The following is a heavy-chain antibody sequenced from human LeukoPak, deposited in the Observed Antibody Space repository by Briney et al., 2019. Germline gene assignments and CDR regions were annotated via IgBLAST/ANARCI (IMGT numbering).Heavy chain of an antibody. J-gene: IGHJ4*02. Sequence: KPSETLPLTCTVSGASISNYYWSWIRQPAGKGLEWIGRVFTSGSTNYNPSFRSRVTISVDKSKNQLSLKLTSVTAADTAVYYCAGRDYWGQGTLVTVSS. V-gene: IGHV4-4*07. CDR1: GASISNYY. CDR3: AGRDY. CDR2: VFTSGST.